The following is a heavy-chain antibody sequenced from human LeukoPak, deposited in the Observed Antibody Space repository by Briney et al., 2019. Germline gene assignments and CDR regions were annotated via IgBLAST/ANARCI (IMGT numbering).Heavy chain of an antibody. CDR2: IRYDGSNK. D-gene: IGHD2-2*01. J-gene: IGHJ4*02. Sequence: PGGSLRLSCAASGFTFSSYGMHWVRQAPGKGLEWVAFIRYDGSNKYYADSVKGRFTISRDNSKNTLYLQMNSLRAEDTAVYYCAKDLVGYCSSTSCPYYFDYWGQGTLVTVSS. V-gene: IGHV3-30*02. CDR1: GFTFSSYG. CDR3: AKDLVGYCSSTSCPYYFDY.